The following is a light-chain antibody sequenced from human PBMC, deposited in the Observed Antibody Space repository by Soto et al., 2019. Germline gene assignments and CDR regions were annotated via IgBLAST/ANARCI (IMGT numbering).Light chain of an antibody. CDR3: QQEASSPPRFS. Sequence: EIVLTQSPGTLSLSQGEGATLSCRASQSVSSSFLAWYQQKPGKAPMLLIYGASSRATGIPDSCSCSGSGTYFTLNISSMEPEAFAVYYCQQEASSPPRFSFGPGTKVDIK. CDR2: GAS. V-gene: IGKV3-20*01. CDR1: QSVSSSF. J-gene: IGKJ3*01.